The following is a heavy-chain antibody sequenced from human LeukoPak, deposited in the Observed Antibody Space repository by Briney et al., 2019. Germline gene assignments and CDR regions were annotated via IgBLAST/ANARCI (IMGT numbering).Heavy chain of an antibody. V-gene: IGHV3-21*01. CDR2: ISSGSGYI. CDR3: ATGGYYFDY. J-gene: IGHJ4*02. CDR1: GFTFSSYN. Sequence: GGSLRLSCAASGFTFSSYNMNWVRQAPEKGLEWVSSISSGSGYIYYADSLKGRFTISRDNAKNSLCLQMNSLRAEDTAVYYCATGGYYFDYWGQGTLVTGSS.